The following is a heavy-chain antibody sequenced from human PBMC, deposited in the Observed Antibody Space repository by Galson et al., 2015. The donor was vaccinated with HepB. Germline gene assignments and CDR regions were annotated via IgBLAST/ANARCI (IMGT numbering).Heavy chain of an antibody. J-gene: IGHJ4*02. CDR1: GGTFSSYA. CDR2: IIPILGIA. Sequence: SVKVSCKASGGTFSSYAISWVRQAPGQGLEWMGRIIPILGIANYAQKFQGRVTITADKSTSTAYMELSSLRSEDTAVYYCARDRIAVAGTLDYWGQGTLVTVSS. CDR3: ARDRIAVAGTLDY. D-gene: IGHD6-19*01. V-gene: IGHV1-69*04.